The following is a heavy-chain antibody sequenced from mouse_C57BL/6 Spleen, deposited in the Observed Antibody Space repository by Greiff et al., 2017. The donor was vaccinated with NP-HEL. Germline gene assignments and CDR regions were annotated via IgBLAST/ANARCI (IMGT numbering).Heavy chain of an antibody. CDR2: INPSTGGT. CDR1: GYSFTGYY. CDR3: ARFTTVVARYFDV. V-gene: IGHV1-42*01. J-gene: IGHJ1*03. D-gene: IGHD1-1*01. Sequence: VQLQQSGPELVKPGASVKISCKASGYSFTGYYMNWVKQSPEKSLEWIGEINPSTGGTTYNQKFKAKATLTVDKSSSIAYMQLKSLTSEELAVYYCARFTTVVARYFDVWGTGTTVTVSS.